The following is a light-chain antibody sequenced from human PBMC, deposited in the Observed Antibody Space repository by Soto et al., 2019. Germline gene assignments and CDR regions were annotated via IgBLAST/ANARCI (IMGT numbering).Light chain of an antibody. V-gene: IGLV2-14*01. J-gene: IGLJ1*01. Sequence: QSALTQPASVSGSPGQSITISCTGTSRDIGGYNYVCWYQQHPDKVPKLMIYDVSNRPSGVSNRFSGSKSGNTAYLTISGLQAEYEADYYCSSYTSTGPHVFGTGTKVTVL. CDR3: SSYTSTGPHV. CDR1: SRDIGGYNY. CDR2: DVS.